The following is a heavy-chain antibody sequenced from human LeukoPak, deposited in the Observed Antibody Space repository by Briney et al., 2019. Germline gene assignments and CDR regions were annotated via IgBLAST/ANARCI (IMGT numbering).Heavy chain of an antibody. CDR1: GFPASSNY. V-gene: IGHV3-11*04. CDR2: ISGSGNTI. CDR3: ARDNSVVDY. J-gene: IGHJ4*02. Sequence: GGSLRLSCAASGFPASSNYMSWVRQAPGKGLEWVSYISGSGNTIYYADSVKGRFTISRDNAKNSLYLQMNSLRAEDTAVYYCARDNSVVDYWGQGTLVTVSS. D-gene: IGHD2-2*01.